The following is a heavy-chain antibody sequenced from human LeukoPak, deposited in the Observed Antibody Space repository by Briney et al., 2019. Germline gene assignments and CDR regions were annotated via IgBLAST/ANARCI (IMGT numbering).Heavy chain of an antibody. D-gene: IGHD2-21*01. V-gene: IGHV5-51*01. CDR1: LYTFDVSW. CDR2: VYPRDSDT. Sequence: GESLKISCQASLYTFDVSWMGWVRQMPGKGFQWLGIVYPRDSDTRYSPSVEGHVTITADTSINTAYLQWRSLSASDTANYFCVRQIAVAERTTSDYWYYIDVWGKGTAVTVSS. J-gene: IGHJ6*03. CDR3: VRQIAVAERTTSDYWYYIDV.